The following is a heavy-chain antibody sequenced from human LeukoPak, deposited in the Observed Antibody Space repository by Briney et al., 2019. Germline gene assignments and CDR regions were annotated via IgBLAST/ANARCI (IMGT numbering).Heavy chain of an antibody. Sequence: GASVKVSCKASGGTFSSYAISWVRQAPGQGLEWMGGIIPIFGTANYAQKFQGSVTVTADESTSTAYMELSSLRSEDTAVYYCANPRYDSSGYYYVDWGQGTLVTVSS. J-gene: IGHJ4*02. CDR1: GGTFSSYA. CDR2: IIPIFGTA. CDR3: ANPRYDSSGYYYVD. V-gene: IGHV1-69*13. D-gene: IGHD3-22*01.